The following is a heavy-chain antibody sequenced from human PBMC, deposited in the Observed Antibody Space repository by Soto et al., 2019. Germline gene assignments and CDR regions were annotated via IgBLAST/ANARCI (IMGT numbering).Heavy chain of an antibody. CDR1: GDSISSGGYY. CDR3: ARGRYYDYVWGSYRYTVPDAFDI. J-gene: IGHJ3*02. CDR2: IYYSGST. D-gene: IGHD3-16*02. V-gene: IGHV4-31*03. Sequence: SETLSLTCTVSGDSISSGGYYWGWIRQHPGKGLEWIGYIYYSGSTYYNPSLKSRVTISVDTSKNQFSLKLSSVTAADTAVYYCARGRYYDYVWGSYRYTVPDAFDIWGQGTMVTVSS.